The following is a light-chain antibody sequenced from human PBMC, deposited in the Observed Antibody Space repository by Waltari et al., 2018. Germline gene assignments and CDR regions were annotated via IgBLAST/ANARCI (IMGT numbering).Light chain of an antibody. V-gene: IGKV3-20*01. CDR2: GAS. CDR1: QSVTRA. CDR3: QHYLRLPVT. Sequence: EIVLTQSPGTLSLSPGESATLSCRTSQSVTRALAWYQQKPGQAPRLLIDGASNRATGIPDRFSGSGSGTDFSLTISSPEPEDFAVYYCQHYLRLPVTFGQGTKVEVK. J-gene: IGKJ1*01.